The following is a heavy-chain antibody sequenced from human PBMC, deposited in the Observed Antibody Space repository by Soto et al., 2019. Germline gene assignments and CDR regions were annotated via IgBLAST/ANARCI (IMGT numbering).Heavy chain of an antibody. J-gene: IGHJ4*01. Sequence: TLSLTCTVSGGSIRNVYWSWIRQAPGKGLEWIGFIFHNGNAKYNPSLKSRVTISVDTSKNQFSLSLDSVTAADTAVYFCARAHAPTLPFDSWGQGTLVTVSS. CDR1: GGSIRNVY. D-gene: IGHD2-15*01. CDR3: ARAHAPTLPFDS. CDR2: IFHNGNA. V-gene: IGHV4-59*01.